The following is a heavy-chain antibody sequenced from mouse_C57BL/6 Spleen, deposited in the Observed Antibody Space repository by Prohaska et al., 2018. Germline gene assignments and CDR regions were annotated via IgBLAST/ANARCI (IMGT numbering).Heavy chain of an antibody. V-gene: IGHV14-3*01. J-gene: IGHJ2*01. D-gene: IGHD1-1*01. CDR2: PANGNT. Sequence: PANGNTKYAPKFQGKATITADTSSNTAYLQLSSLTSEDTAIYYCARGTTVDYWGQGTTLTVSS. CDR3: ARGTTVDY.